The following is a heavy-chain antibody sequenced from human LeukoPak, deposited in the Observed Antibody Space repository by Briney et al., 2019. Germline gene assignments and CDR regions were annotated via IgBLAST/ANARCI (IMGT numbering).Heavy chain of an antibody. D-gene: IGHD4-17*01. CDR3: ARDRGDYGDNFDY. CDR2: IYTSGST. Sequence: RSSETLSLTCTVSGVSISSYYWSWLRQPAGKGLEWIGRIYTSGSTNYNPSLKSRVTMSVDTSKNQFSLKLSSVTAADTAVYYCARDRGDYGDNFDYWGQGTLVTVSS. V-gene: IGHV4-4*07. J-gene: IGHJ4*02. CDR1: GVSISSYY.